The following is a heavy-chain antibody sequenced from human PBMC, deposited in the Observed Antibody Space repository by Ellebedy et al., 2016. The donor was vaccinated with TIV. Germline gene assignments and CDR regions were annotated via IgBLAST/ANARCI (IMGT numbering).Heavy chain of an antibody. CDR1: GFRFSTHG. CDR2: KRFDGRME. J-gene: IGHJ4*02. V-gene: IGHV3-30*02. D-gene: IGHD4-23*01. Sequence: PGGSLRLSCVASGFRFSTHGMHWVRQAPGKGLEWVAFKRFDGRMEYNGDSVKGRFIISRDVSKNTLYLQMNRLRAEDTAMYYCARGSYGGNSPPFDHWGQGTLVTVSS. CDR3: ARGSYGGNSPPFDH.